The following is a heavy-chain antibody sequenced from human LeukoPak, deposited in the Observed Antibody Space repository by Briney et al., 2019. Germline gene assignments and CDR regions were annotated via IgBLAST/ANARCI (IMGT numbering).Heavy chain of an antibody. Sequence: SETLSLTCTVSGGSISSYYWSWIRQPPGKGLEWIGYIYYSGSTNYNPSLKSRVTISVDTSKNQFSLKLSSVTAADTAVYYCARAHYYDSSGYGRFDYWGQGTLVTVSS. J-gene: IGHJ4*02. CDR3: ARAHYYDSSGYGRFDY. V-gene: IGHV4-59*08. D-gene: IGHD3-22*01. CDR1: GGSISSYY. CDR2: IYYSGST.